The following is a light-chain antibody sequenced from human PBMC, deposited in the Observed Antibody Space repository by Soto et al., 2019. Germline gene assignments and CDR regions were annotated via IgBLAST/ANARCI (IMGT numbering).Light chain of an antibody. V-gene: IGLV2-14*01. Sequence: QSVLTQPTSVSGSPGQSITISCTGTSSDVGGYNYVSWYQQHPGKAPKLMIYDVTNRTSGVSNRFSGSKSGNTASLTISGLQAEDEADYYCSSYRSSSTFVVFGGGTKLTVL. CDR2: DVT. CDR1: SSDVGGYNY. J-gene: IGLJ2*01. CDR3: SSYRSSSTFVV.